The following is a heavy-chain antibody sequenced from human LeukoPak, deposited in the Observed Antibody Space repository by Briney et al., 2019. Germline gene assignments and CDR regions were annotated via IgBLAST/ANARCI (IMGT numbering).Heavy chain of an antibody. CDR2: IIPILSQS. D-gene: IGHD3-10*01. CDR1: GGTFSTYS. J-gene: IGHJ3*02. Sequence: SVKVSCKTSGGTFSTYSINWVRQAPGQGLEWMGRIIPILSQSDYAQKFQGTVSITADESTETAYMELSSLRSDDTAVYYCATGGAYRDAFDIWGQGTMVTVSS. V-gene: IGHV1-69*11. CDR3: ATGGAYRDAFDI.